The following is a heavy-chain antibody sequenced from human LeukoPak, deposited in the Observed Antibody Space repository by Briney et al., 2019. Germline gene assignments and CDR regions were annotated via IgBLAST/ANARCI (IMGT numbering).Heavy chain of an antibody. CDR1: GFTFSSHN. V-gene: IGHV3-21*01. J-gene: IGHJ5*02. Sequence: GGSLRLSCAASGFTFSSHNMNWVRQAPEKGLEWTSSISGSSAYIYYADSVKGRFTISRDNAKNSLYLQMNSLRADDTAVYYCVRIPNSANFPNWFDPWGQGTLVTVSS. CDR2: ISGSSAYI. CDR3: VRIPNSANFPNWFDP. D-gene: IGHD2/OR15-2a*01.